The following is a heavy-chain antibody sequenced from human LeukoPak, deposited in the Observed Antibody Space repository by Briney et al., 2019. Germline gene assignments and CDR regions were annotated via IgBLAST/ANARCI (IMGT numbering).Heavy chain of an antibody. Sequence: PSETLSLTCTVSGGSISSYYWSWIRQPPGKGLEWIGYIYYRGSTNYNPSLKSRVTISVDTSKNQFSLKLSSVTAADTAVYYCARGPYSSPYYFDYWGQGTLVTVSS. CDR2: IYYRGST. J-gene: IGHJ4*02. CDR3: ARGPYSSPYYFDY. D-gene: IGHD6-6*01. V-gene: IGHV4-59*01. CDR1: GGSISSYY.